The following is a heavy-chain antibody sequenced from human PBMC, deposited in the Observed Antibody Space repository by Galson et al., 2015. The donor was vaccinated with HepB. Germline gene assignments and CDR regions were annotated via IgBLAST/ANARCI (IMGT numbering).Heavy chain of an antibody. CDR1: GLTFSSYP. V-gene: IGHV3-48*04. J-gene: IGHJ3*02. Sequence: SLRLSCAASGLTFSSYPMNWVRPTPGNGLQWVSYISTNGATIHYSDSVKGRFTISSYNAKNAMWLQMNSLRAEDTAVYYCATTKFGIGAYWTFEIWGQGTLVTVSS. CDR3: ATTKFGIGAYWTFEI. CDR2: ISTNGATI. D-gene: IGHD4/OR15-4a*01.